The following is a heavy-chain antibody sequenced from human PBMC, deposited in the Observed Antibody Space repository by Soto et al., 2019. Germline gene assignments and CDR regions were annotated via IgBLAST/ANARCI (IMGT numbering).Heavy chain of an antibody. V-gene: IGHV3-7*01. CDR1: GFTFSDSW. J-gene: IGHJ5*02. CDR3: VRGGSNYAS. D-gene: IGHD4-4*01. CDR2: IKQDESEK. Sequence: GGSLRLSCTASGFTFSDSWMTWVRQAPGKGLEWVARIKQDESEKKYADSVKGRFSISRDNAKNSMYLQMDSLRGEDTAVYYCVRGGSNYASWGQGTLVTVSS.